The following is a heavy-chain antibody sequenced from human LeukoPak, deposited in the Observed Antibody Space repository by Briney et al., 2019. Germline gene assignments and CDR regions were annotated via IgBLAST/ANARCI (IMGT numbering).Heavy chain of an antibody. CDR1: GFTTSTSS. J-gene: IGHJ6*02. Sequence: PGGSPRLSCVASGFTTSTSSMHSVRQTPDKGLEWVALLSYDGYENSYVDSVKGRFPVSRATSKNRLYLQINSLRPEDTAVYCCAKDMGLAAAASQDGLDVWGQATTVTVCS. D-gene: IGHD6-13*01. CDR3: AKDMGLAAAASQDGLDV. V-gene: IGHV3-30-3*01. CDR2: LSYDGYEN.